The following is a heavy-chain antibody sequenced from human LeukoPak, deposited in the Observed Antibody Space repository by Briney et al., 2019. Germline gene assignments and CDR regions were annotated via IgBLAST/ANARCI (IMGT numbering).Heavy chain of an antibody. J-gene: IGHJ4*02. CDR3: ARGGYCSSTSCYNLLDFDY. V-gene: IGHV4-34*01. Sequence: SETLSLTCAVYGRSFSGYYWSWIRQPPGKGLEWIGEINHSGSTNYNPSLKSRVTISVDTSKNQFSLKLSSVTAADTAVYYCARGGYCSSTSCYNLLDFDYWGQGTLVTASS. CDR1: GRSFSGYY. CDR2: INHSGST. D-gene: IGHD2-2*02.